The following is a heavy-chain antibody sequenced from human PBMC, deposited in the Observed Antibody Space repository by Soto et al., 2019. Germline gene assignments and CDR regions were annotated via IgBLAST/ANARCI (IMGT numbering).Heavy chain of an antibody. CDR2: MNPNSGNT. D-gene: IGHD3-3*01. CDR1: GYTFTSYD. CDR3: ARAIYEFHGVVTQHYFDY. Sequence: QVHLVQSGAEVKKPGASVKVSCKASGYTFTSYDINWVRQATGQGLEWMGWMNPNSGNTGYAQKFQGRVTMTRNTSINTAYMELSSLRSEDTAVYYCARAIYEFHGVVTQHYFDYWGQGNLVTVSS. J-gene: IGHJ4*02. V-gene: IGHV1-8*01.